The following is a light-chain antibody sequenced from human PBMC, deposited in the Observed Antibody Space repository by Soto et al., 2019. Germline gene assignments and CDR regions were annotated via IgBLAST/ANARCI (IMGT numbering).Light chain of an antibody. Sequence: DIQMTQSPTSLSASVGDRVTITCRASQSISNFVAWYQQKPGKAPKLLIYAASTLQSGVPSRFSGSGSGTEFTLTINSLQPEDVATYSCQKYSSVPVFGPGTKVEIK. V-gene: IGKV1-27*01. CDR2: AAS. CDR1: QSISNF. J-gene: IGKJ3*01. CDR3: QKYSSVPV.